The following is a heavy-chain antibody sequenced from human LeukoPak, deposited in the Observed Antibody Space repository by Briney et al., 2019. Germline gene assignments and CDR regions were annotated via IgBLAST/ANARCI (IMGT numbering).Heavy chain of an antibody. CDR2: IYTSGST. V-gene: IGHV4-61*02. J-gene: IGHJ4*02. D-gene: IGHD7-27*01. CDR3: AREGLGMGDFDY. CDR1: GGSISSGSYY. Sequence: SETLSLTCTASGGSISSGSYYWSWIRQPAGKGLEWIGRIYTSGSTNYNPSLKSRVTISVDTSKNQFSLKLSSVTAADTAVYYCAREGLGMGDFDYWGQGTLVTVSS.